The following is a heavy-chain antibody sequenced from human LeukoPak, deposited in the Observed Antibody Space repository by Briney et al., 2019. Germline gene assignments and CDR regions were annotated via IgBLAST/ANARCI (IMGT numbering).Heavy chain of an antibody. J-gene: IGHJ4*02. CDR3: ARDYYYDSSGYYSTWHY. V-gene: IGHV1-69*04. Sequence: GSSVKVSCKASGGTFSSYAISWVRQAPGQGLEWMGRIIPILGIANYAQKFQGRVTITADKSTSTAYMELSSLRSEDTAVHYCARDYYYDSSGYYSTWHYWGQGTLVTVSS. CDR1: GGTFSSYA. CDR2: IIPILGIA. D-gene: IGHD3-22*01.